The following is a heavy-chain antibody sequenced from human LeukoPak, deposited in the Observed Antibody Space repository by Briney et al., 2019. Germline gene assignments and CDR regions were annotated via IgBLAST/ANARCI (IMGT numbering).Heavy chain of an antibody. Sequence: SETLSLTXAVSGGSFSGYYWTWIGQPPGKGLEWIGEIKHSGSTNYNPSLKSRVTISVDTSKNQFSLNLNFVTAADTAVYYCARGGRVAPAARQLKLGNWFDPWGQGTLVTVSS. CDR1: GGSFSGYY. CDR2: IKHSGST. D-gene: IGHD2-2*01. V-gene: IGHV4-34*01. CDR3: ARGGRVAPAARQLKLGNWFDP. J-gene: IGHJ5*02.